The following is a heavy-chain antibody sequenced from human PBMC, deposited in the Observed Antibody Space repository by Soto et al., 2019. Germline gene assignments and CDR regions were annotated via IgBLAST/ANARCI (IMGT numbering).Heavy chain of an antibody. CDR3: ARGGGGSGSYYQYYYYRDV. Sequence: GGSLRLSCAAPGFTFSNYWMHWVRQAPGKGLVWVSRINSDGSSTSYADSVKGRFTISRDNAKNSLYLQMNSLRAEDTAVYYCARGGGGSGSYYQYYYYRDVWGKGTTVTVSS. CDR1: GFTFSNYW. J-gene: IGHJ6*03. V-gene: IGHV3-74*01. D-gene: IGHD3-10*01. CDR2: INSDGSST.